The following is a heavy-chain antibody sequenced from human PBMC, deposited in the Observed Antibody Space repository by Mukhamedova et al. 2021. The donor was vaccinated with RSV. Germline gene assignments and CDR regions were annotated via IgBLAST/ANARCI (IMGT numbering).Heavy chain of an antibody. J-gene: IGHJ4*02. D-gene: IGHD3-10*01. CDR2: ASDESSK. V-gene: IGHV3-30*18. Sequence: ASDESSKFYADSVKGRFTTSRDNSPNTLFLQMNDLRIEDTGIYYCAKEQIRASMVRGSAYWGQGTLVTVSS. CDR3: AKEQIRASMVRGSAY.